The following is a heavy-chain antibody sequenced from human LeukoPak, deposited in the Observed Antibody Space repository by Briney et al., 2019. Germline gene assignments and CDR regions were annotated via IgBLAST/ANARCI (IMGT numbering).Heavy chain of an antibody. Sequence: NPSETLSLTCAVYGGSFSGYYWSWIRQPPGKGLEWIGEINQSGTTNYNPSLKSRVTISIDTSKNQFSLRLSSVTAADTAVYYCASSRGYSSSLWYYYMDVWGKGTTVTVSS. D-gene: IGHD6-13*01. CDR2: INQSGTT. V-gene: IGHV4-34*01. J-gene: IGHJ6*03. CDR1: GGSFSGYY. CDR3: ASSRGYSSSLWYYYMDV.